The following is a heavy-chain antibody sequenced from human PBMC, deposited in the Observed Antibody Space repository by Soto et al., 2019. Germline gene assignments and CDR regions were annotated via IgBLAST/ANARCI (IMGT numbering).Heavy chain of an antibody. CDR1: GGSFSGYF. V-gene: IGHV4-34*01. J-gene: IGHJ6*02. CDR2: INHSGST. Sequence: SETLSLTCAVYGGSFSGYFWSWIRQPPGKGLEWIGEINHSGSTNYNPSLKSRVTISVDTSKDQFSMKLSSVTAADTALFYCARQTIVATIGGGMDVWGQGTTVT. CDR3: ARQTIVATIGGGMDV. D-gene: IGHD5-12*01.